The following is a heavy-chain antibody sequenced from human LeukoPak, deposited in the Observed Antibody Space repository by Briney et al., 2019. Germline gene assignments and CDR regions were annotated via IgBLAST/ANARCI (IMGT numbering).Heavy chain of an antibody. CDR3: AREPRIFYGSATIAMDH. V-gene: IGHV1-18*01. D-gene: IGHD3-10*01. Sequence: ASVKVSCKGSGYTFRSFGISWVRQAPGQGLEWMGWISIYNGDTKYAQKFQDRVTMTRDTSTSTAYMEVRSLRSDDTAVYYCAREPRIFYGSATIAMDHWGQGTLVTVSS. CDR2: ISIYNGDT. CDR1: GYTFRSFG. J-gene: IGHJ4*02.